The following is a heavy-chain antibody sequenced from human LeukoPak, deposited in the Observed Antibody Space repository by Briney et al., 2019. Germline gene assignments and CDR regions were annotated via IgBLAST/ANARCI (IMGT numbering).Heavy chain of an antibody. V-gene: IGHV1-18*01. CDR1: GGTFTSYG. CDR3: ARVKCSSTSCYHGCDY. D-gene: IGHD2-2*01. CDR2: ISAYNGNT. J-gene: IGHJ4*02. Sequence: ASVKVSCKASGGTFTSYGISWVRQAPGQGLEWMGWISAYNGNTNYAQKLQGRVTMTTDTSTSTAYMELRSLRSDDTAVYYCARVKCSSTSCYHGCDYWGQGTLVTVSS.